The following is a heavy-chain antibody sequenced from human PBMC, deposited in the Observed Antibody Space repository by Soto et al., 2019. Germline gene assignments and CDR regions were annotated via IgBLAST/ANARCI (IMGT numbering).Heavy chain of an antibody. CDR3: ARAGPKSGNTRYYYYAMDV. Sequence: SVKVSCKASGGTFSSYAISWVRQAPGQGLEWMGGIIPIFGTANYAQKFQGRVTITADESTSTAYMELSSLRSEDTAVYYCARAGPKSGNTRYYYYAMDVWGQGTTVTVSS. CDR2: IIPIFGTA. V-gene: IGHV1-69*13. J-gene: IGHJ6*02. D-gene: IGHD5-18*01. CDR1: GGTFSSYA.